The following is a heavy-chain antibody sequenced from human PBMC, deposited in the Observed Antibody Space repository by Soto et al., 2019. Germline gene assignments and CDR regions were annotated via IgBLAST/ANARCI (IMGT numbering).Heavy chain of an antibody. D-gene: IGHD3-16*02. J-gene: IGHJ4*02. CDR2: INYSGST. CDR3: ARGGGGYDYVWGSYRPFDF. Sequence: QVQLQQWGAGLLKPSETLSLTCAVYGESLRDYYWSWIRQPPGKGLERIGEINYSGSTNYSPSLKSRVSISVDTSKNQFSLKVTSVTAADTAVYYCARGGGGYDYVWGSYRPFDFWGQGTLVTVSS. CDR1: GESLRDYY. V-gene: IGHV4-34*01.